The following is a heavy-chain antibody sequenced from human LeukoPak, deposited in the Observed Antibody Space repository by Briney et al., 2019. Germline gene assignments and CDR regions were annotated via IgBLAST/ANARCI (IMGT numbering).Heavy chain of an antibody. Sequence: PSETLSLTCTVSGGSISSHYWSWIRQPPGKGLEWIGYIYYSGSTNYNPSLKSRVTISVDTSKNQFSLKLSSVTAADTAVYYCASETYANYFDYWGQGTLVTVSS. CDR1: GGSISSHY. CDR2: IYYSGST. CDR3: ASETYANYFDY. D-gene: IGHD4-17*01. J-gene: IGHJ4*02. V-gene: IGHV4-59*11.